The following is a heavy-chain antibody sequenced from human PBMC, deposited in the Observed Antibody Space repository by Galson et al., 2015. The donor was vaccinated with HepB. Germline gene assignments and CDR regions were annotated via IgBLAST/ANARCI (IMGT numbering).Heavy chain of an antibody. V-gene: IGHV3-23*01. J-gene: IGHJ4*02. CDR2: ITGGGERT. CDR3: ARDPDDTEGYYMTFEY. Sequence: SLRLSCATSGFRFTKYSMSWVRQAPGKGLQWVSAITGGGERTYYADSVKGRFTTSRDSSSNTVFLLMTSLRVDDTAVYYCARDPDDTEGYYMTFEYWGQGTLVTVSS. D-gene: IGHD1-26*01. CDR1: GFRFTKYS.